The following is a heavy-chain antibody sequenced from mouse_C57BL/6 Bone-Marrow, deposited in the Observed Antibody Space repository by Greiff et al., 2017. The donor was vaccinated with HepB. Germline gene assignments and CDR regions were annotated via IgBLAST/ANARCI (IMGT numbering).Heavy chain of an antibody. D-gene: IGHD2-2*01. CDR1: GYAFSSYW. CDR2: IYPGDGDT. Sequence: QVQLQQSGAELVKPGASVKISCKASGYAFSSYWMNWVKQRPGKGLEWIGQIYPGDGDTNYNGKFKGKATMTADKSYSTAYMQLSSLTAEDSAVYFCARWGLWLYYFDYWGQGTTLTVSS. J-gene: IGHJ2*01. CDR3: ARWGLWLYYFDY. V-gene: IGHV1-80*01.